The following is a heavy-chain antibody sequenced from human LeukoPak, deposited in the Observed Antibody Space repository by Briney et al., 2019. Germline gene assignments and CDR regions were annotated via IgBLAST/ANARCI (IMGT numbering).Heavy chain of an antibody. CDR1: GGSISSYY. V-gene: IGHV4-59*08. Sequence: PSETLSLTCTVSGGSISSYYWSWIRQPPGKGLEWIGYIYYSGSTYYNPSLKSRITISVDTSKNQFSLKLSSVTAADTAVYYCASSGGSGYSFDYWGQGTLVTVSS. D-gene: IGHD3-22*01. J-gene: IGHJ4*02. CDR2: IYYSGST. CDR3: ASSGGSGYSFDY.